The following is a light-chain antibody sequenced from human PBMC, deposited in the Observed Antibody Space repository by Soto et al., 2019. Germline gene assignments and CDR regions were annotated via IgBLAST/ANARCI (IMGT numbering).Light chain of an antibody. J-gene: IGKJ4*01. CDR3: MQSLQTPLT. CDR1: QSLLRSNGYNY. V-gene: IGKV2-28*01. CDR2: LGS. Sequence: DIVMTQSPLSLPVTPGEPASISCRSNQSLLRSNGYNYLDWYLQKPGQSPQLLIYLGSNRASGVPDRFSGSGSGTDFTLKISRVEAEDVGIYYCMQSLQTPLTFGGGTKVEIK.